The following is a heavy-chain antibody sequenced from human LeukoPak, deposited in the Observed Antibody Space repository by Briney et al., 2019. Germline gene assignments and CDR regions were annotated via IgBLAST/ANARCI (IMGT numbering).Heavy chain of an antibody. CDR2: IYYSGST. CDR3: ARLHIVVLTTKISY. Sequence: SETLSLTCTVSGGSISSSSYYWGWIRQPRGKGLEWIGSIYYSGSTYYNPSLKSRVTISVDTSKNQFSLKLSSVTAADTAVYYCARLHIVVLTTKISYWGQGTLVTVSS. D-gene: IGHD4/OR15-4a*01. V-gene: IGHV4-39*07. CDR1: GGSISSSSYY. J-gene: IGHJ4*02.